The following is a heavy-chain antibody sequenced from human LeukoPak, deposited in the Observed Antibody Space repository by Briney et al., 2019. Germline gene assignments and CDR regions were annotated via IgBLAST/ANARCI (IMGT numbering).Heavy chain of an antibody. Sequence: SETLSLTCAVYGGSFSGYYWSWIRQPPGKGLEWIGEINHSGSTNYNPSLKSRVTISVDTSKNQFSLKLSSVTAADTAVYYCARGVESDPLVVVPARFDPWGQGTLSPSPQ. CDR2: INHSGST. J-gene: IGHJ5*02. D-gene: IGHD2-2*01. CDR3: ARGVESDPLVVVPARFDP. CDR1: GGSFSGYY. V-gene: IGHV4-34*01.